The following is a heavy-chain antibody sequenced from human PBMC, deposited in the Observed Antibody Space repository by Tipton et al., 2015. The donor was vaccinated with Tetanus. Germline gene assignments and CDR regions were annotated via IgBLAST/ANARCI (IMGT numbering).Heavy chain of an antibody. CDR3: ARDYPDFGY. CDR1: GFSVSRKY. D-gene: IGHD3-16*02. J-gene: IGHJ4*02. CDR2: TYGDGST. Sequence: SLRLSCAASGFSVSRKYMTWVRQAPGKGLEWVSLTYGDGSTYYADSVKGRFTISRDNSKNTLYLQMSNLRAEDTAVYYCARDYPDFGYWGQGTLVTVSS. V-gene: IGHV3-53*01.